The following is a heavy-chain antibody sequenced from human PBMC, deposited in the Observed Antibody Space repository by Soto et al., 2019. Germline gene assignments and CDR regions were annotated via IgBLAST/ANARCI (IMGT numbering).Heavy chain of an antibody. V-gene: IGHV4-31*03. CDR2: IYYSGST. J-gene: IGHJ2*01. Sequence: QVQLQESGPGLVKPSQTLSLTCTVSGGSISSGGYYWSWIRQHPGKGLEWIGYIYYSGSTYYNPSLQSRFTXSXAXSXPQFSLELNSVTAADTAVYYCAGDPSGNSNDWYFDLWGRGTLVTVSS. CDR3: AGDPSGNSNDWYFDL. D-gene: IGHD2-21*02. CDR1: GGSISSGGYY.